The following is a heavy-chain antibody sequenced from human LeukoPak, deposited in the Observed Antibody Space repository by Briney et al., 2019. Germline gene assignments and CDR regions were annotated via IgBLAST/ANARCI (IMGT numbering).Heavy chain of an antibody. Sequence: GGSLRLSCAASGFTFSSYAMSWVRQAPGKGLEWVSAISGSGGSTYYADSVKGRFTISRDNSKNTLYLQMNSLRAEDTAVYYCAKDLGYGSGSYYNTLLDYWGQGTLVTVSS. CDR2: ISGSGGST. CDR1: GFTFSSYA. D-gene: IGHD3-10*01. J-gene: IGHJ4*02. V-gene: IGHV3-23*01. CDR3: AKDLGYGSGSYYNTLLDY.